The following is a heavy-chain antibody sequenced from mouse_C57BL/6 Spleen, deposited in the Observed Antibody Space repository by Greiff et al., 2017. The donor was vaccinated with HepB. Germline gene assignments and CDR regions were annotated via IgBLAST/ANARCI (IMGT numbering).Heavy chain of an antibody. V-gene: IGHV1-64*01. J-gene: IGHJ3*01. Sequence: QVQLQQPGAELVKPGASVKLSCKASGYTFTSYWMHWVKQRPGQGLEWIGMIHPNSGSTNYNEKFKSKATLTVDKSSSTAYMQLSSLTSEDSAVYYCAVYYGSSYVGFAYWGQGTLVTVSA. CDR2: IHPNSGST. D-gene: IGHD1-1*01. CDR1: GYTFTSYW. CDR3: AVYYGSSYVGFAY.